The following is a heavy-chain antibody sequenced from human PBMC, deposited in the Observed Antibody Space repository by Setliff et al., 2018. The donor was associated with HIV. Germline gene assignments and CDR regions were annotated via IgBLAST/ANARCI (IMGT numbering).Heavy chain of an antibody. J-gene: IGHJ4*02. Sequence: KTSETLSLTCAVSGYSISSGYYWGWIRQPPGKGLGWIGSIYHSGSTYYNPSLKSRVTISVDTSKNQFSLKLSSVTAADTAVYYCARQIAVAATPHYFDYWGQGTLVTVSS. CDR3: ARQIAVAATPHYFDY. V-gene: IGHV4-38-2*01. CDR2: IYHSGST. CDR1: GYSISSGYY. D-gene: IGHD6-19*01.